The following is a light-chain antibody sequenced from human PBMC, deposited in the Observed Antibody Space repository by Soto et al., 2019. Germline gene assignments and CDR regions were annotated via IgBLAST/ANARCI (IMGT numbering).Light chain of an antibody. CDR1: QSVINSY. Sequence: ETVLTQSPGTLSLSPGERATLSCRASQSVINSYLAWYQQIPGQPPRLLIYGASTRATGVPDRFSGSGSGTDFTLTINRLEPEDFAVYYCLQYGTAPYTFGQGTKVDIK. V-gene: IGKV3-20*01. J-gene: IGKJ2*01. CDR3: LQYGTAPYT. CDR2: GAS.